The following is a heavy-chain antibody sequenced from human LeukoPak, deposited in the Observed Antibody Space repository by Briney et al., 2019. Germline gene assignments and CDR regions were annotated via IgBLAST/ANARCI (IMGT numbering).Heavy chain of an antibody. D-gene: IGHD2-15*01. CDR1: GYSIAHGFF. CDR2: LYHSGTT. Sequence: SETPSLTCTVSGYSIAHGFFWAWIRQPPGGGLEWIGSLYHSGTTYYNTSLKSRIITSVDTSKNQFSLKLRLVPAADTAVYYCARVEVPRDINDWYFDLWGRGTLVTVSS. V-gene: IGHV4-38-2*02. J-gene: IGHJ2*01. CDR3: ARVEVPRDINDWYFDL.